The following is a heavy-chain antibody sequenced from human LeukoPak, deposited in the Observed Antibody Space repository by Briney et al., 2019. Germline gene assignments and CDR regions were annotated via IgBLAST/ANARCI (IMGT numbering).Heavy chain of an antibody. J-gene: IGHJ4*02. V-gene: IGHV3-48*04. D-gene: IGHD5-12*01. Sequence: GGSLRLSCAASGFTFTSYGMTWVRQAPGKGLEWVSYISTSGATIYYADSVKGRFTISRDNAKNSLYLQMNTLRADDTAVYYCARDLGGYSGPSAYWGQGTLVTVSS. CDR1: GFTFTSYG. CDR2: ISTSGATI. CDR3: ARDLGGYSGPSAY.